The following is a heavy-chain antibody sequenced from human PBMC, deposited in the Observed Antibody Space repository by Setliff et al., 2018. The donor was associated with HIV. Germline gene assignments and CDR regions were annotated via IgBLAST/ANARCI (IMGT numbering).Heavy chain of an antibody. D-gene: IGHD3-22*01. CDR3: ARGPLWSSGYYLYWYLDL. CDR1: GDSINSDNYY. V-gene: IGHV4-61*02. Sequence: SETLSLTCTVSGDSINSDNYYWSWIRQPAGRGLEWIGRIYTSGTTNYNPSLKTRVTLSVDPSKNQFSLRLSSVTAADTAVYYCARGPLWSSGYYLYWYLDLWGLGTLVTISS. CDR2: IYTSGTT. J-gene: IGHJ2*01.